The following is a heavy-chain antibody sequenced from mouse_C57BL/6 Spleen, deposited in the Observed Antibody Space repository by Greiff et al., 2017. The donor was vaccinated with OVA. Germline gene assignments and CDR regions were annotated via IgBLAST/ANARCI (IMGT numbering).Heavy chain of an antibody. V-gene: IGHV1-69*01. J-gene: IGHJ3*01. Sequence: QVQLQQPGAELVMPGASVKLSCKASGYTFTSYWMHWVKQRPGQGLEWIGEIDPSDSYTNYNQKFKGKSTLTVDKSSSTAYVQLSSLTSEDSAVYYCARSDYGSSYPAWFAYWGQGTLVTVSA. CDR3: ARSDYGSSYPAWFAY. D-gene: IGHD1-1*01. CDR1: GYTFTSYW. CDR2: IDPSDSYT.